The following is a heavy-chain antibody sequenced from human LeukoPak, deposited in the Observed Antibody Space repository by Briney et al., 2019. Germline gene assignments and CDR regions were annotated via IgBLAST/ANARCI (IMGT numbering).Heavy chain of an antibody. CDR1: GGSISSGDYY. V-gene: IGHV4-30-4*01. CDR2: IYYSGST. J-gene: IGHJ4*02. D-gene: IGHD1-26*01. CDR3: ARASPWELLDY. Sequence: SETLSLTCTVSGGSISSGDYYWSWIRQPPGKGLEWIGYIYYSGSTYYNPSLKSRVTISVDTSKNQFSLKLRSVTAADTAVYYCARASPWELLDYWGQGTLVTVSS.